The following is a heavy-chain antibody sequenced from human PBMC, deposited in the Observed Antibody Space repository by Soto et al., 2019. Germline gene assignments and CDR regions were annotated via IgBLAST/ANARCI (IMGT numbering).Heavy chain of an antibody. J-gene: IGHJ6*02. D-gene: IGHD3-10*01. V-gene: IGHV1-3*01. CDR3: ARGPLLWGDV. Sequence: QVQLVQSGAEVKKPGASVKVSCKASGYTFTNYAMHWVRQAPGQRLEWMGWINAGNGNTKYSQKLQGRVTITRDTAASTAYTELSSLRSEDTAVYYCARGPLLWGDVWGQGTTVTVSS. CDR2: INAGNGNT. CDR1: GYTFTNYA.